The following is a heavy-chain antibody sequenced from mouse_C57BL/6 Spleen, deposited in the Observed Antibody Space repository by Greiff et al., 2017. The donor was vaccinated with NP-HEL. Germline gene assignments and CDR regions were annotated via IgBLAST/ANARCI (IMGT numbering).Heavy chain of an antibody. V-gene: IGHV1-80*01. CDR2: IYPGDGDT. CDR3: ARARIYYDYDGYAMDY. D-gene: IGHD2-4*01. CDR1: GYAFSSYW. J-gene: IGHJ4*01. Sequence: QVQLQQSGAELVKPGASVKISCKASGYAFSSYWMNWVKQRPGKGLEWIGQIYPGDGDTNYNGKFKGKATPTADKSASTAYMQLSSRTSEDSAVYFCARARIYYDYDGYAMDYWGQGSSVTVSS.